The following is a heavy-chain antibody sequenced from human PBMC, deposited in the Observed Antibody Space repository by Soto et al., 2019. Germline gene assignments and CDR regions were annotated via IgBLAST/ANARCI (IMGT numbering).Heavy chain of an antibody. Sequence: EVQLVESGGGLVQPGGSLRLSCTASGFSLSIYNMNWVRQAQGKGLEWVSYISTTNAIYYADSVKGRFTVSRDNGKNSLYLQMINLRAEDTAVFYCVRESDCAFDYWGQGTLLTVSS. J-gene: IGHJ4*02. CDR1: GFSLSIYN. D-gene: IGHD2-21*02. V-gene: IGHV3-48*01. CDR3: VRESDCAFDY. CDR2: ISTTNAI.